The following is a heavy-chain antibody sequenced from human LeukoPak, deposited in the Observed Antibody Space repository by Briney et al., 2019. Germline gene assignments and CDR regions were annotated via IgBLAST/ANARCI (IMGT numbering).Heavy chain of an antibody. CDR3: AKLMAAATTIG. Sequence: PGGSLRLSCAASGFTFSSSGMSWVRQAPGKGLEWVSVIIGNGDGTYYADSVKGRFTISRDNSKNTLYLQMNSLRVEDTAVYYCAKLMAAATTIGWGQGTLVTVSS. V-gene: IGHV3-23*01. CDR1: GFTFSSSG. J-gene: IGHJ4*02. D-gene: IGHD2-15*01. CDR2: IIGNGDGT.